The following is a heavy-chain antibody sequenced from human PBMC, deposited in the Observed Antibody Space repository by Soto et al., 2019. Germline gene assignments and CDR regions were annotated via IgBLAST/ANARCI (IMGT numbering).Heavy chain of an antibody. D-gene: IGHD3-10*01. CDR2: ISAYNGNT. V-gene: IGHV1-18*01. CDR3: ARHKGSGSLGYYYGMDV. CDR1: GYTFTSYG. J-gene: IGHJ6*02. Sequence: QVQLVQSGAEVKKPGASVKVSCKASGYTFTSYGISWVRQAPGQGLEWMGWISAYNGNTNYAQKLQGRVTMTTDTSXSXXYMELRSLRSDDTAVYYCARHKGSGSLGYYYGMDVWGQGTTVTVSS.